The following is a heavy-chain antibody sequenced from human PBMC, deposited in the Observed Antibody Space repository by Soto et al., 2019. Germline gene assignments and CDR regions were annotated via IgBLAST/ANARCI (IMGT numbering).Heavy chain of an antibody. CDR1: GFTFSDYW. CDR3: ASSTHYTRFDP. CDR2: INPDGGDK. V-gene: IGHV3-7*01. J-gene: IGHJ5*02. D-gene: IGHD3-3*01. Sequence: GGSLRLSCAASGFTFSDYWMSWVRQAPGKGLEWLAYINPDGGDKYYADSVRGRFTISRDNAKNSLFLQMNSLRAEDTAVYYCASSTHYTRFDPWGQGTLVTVSS.